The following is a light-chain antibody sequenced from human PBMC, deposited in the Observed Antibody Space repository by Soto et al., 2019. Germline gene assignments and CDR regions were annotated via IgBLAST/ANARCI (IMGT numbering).Light chain of an antibody. CDR1: QSISGY. V-gene: IGKV1-39*01. J-gene: IGKJ2*02. CDR2: TAF. CDR3: LQTYSTPGT. Sequence: DIQMTQSPSSLSASVGDRVTITCRASQSISGYLTWYQQKPGRAPNLLIYTAFSLQSGVPSRFSGSASGTDFTLTISSLQPEDFATYYCLQTYSTPGTFCQGTKLEIK.